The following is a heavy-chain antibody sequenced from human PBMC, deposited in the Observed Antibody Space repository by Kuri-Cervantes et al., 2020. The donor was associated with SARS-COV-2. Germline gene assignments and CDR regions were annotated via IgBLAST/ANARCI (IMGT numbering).Heavy chain of an antibody. CDR3: ARSWGNWRYMDV. J-gene: IGHJ6*03. V-gene: IGHV1-46*01. CDR1: GYTFTSYY. D-gene: IGHD1-1*01. Sequence: VSVKVSFKASGYTFTSYYRHWVRQAPGQGLEWMGIINPSGGSTSYAQKFQGRVTMTRDTSTSTVYMELSSLRSEDTAVYYCARSWGNWRYMDVWGKGTTVTVSS. CDR2: INPSGGST.